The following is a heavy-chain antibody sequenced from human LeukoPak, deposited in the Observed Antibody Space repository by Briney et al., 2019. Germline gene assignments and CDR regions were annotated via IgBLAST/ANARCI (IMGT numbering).Heavy chain of an antibody. CDR3: ARSGPSYDFWSGKAPKNWFDP. CDR2: IYYSGST. V-gene: IGHV4-59*12. Sequence: SETLSLTCTVSGGSISSYYWSWIRQPPGKGLEWIGYIYYSGSTNYNPSLKSRVTISVDTSKNQFSLKLSSVTAADTAVYYCARSGPSYDFWSGKAPKNWFDPWGQGTLVTVSS. D-gene: IGHD3-3*01. CDR1: GGSISSYY. J-gene: IGHJ5*02.